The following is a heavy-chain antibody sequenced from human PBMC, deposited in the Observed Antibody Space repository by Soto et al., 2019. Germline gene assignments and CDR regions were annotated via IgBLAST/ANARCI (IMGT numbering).Heavy chain of an antibody. CDR1: GFSLSTRGVG. CDR3: AHRQRTVYFDY. D-gene: IGHD4-17*01. CDR2: IYWDDDK. Sequence: QITLKESGPPLVKPTQTLTLTCTFSGFSLSTRGVGVGWIRQPPGKALEWLALIYWDDDKRYSPSLKSRLTITEDTSKNQVVLTMTNMDPVDTATYYCAHRQRTVYFDYWGQGTLVTVSS. V-gene: IGHV2-5*02. J-gene: IGHJ4*02.